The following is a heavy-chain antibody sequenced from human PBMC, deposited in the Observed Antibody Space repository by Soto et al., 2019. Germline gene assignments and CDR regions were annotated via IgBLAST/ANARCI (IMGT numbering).Heavy chain of an antibody. CDR3: ARDADKAGYNYIY. V-gene: IGHV3-33*01. CDR2: IWYDGSNK. CDR1: GFTFSSYG. J-gene: IGHJ4*02. Sequence: QVQLVESGGGVVQPGRSLRLSCAASGFTFSSYGMHWVRQAPGKGLEWVAVIWYDGSNKYYADSVKGRFTISRDNSKNTLYLQMNSLRAEDTAVYYCARDADKAGYNYIYWGQGTLVTVSS. D-gene: IGHD5-12*01.